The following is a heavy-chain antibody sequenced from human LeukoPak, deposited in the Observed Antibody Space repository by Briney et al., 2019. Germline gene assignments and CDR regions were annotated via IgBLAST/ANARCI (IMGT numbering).Heavy chain of an antibody. CDR2: IYYSGSA. CDR1: GGSLSSYY. D-gene: IGHD5-18*01. V-gene: IGHV4-59*01. CDR3: ARDKQPGDN. J-gene: IGHJ4*02. Sequence: PSETLSLTCTVSGGSLSSYYWSWIRQPPGKGLEWIGYIYYSGSADYNPSPKSRVTISVDTSKNQFSLKLRSVTAADTAVYYCARDKQPGDNWGQGTLVTVSS.